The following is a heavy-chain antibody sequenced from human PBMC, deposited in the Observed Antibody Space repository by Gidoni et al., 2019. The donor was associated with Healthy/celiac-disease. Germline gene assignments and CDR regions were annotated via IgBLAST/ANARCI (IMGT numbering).Heavy chain of an antibody. Sequence: EVQLVESGGGLVQPGRSLRLSCAASGFTFDDYAMHWVRQAPGKGLEWVSGISWNSGSIGYADSVKGRFTISRDNAKNSLYLQMNSLRAEDTALYYCAKEGAAMALAPFDYWGQGTLVTVSS. D-gene: IGHD5-18*01. V-gene: IGHV3-9*01. CDR3: AKEGAAMALAPFDY. CDR2: ISWNSGSI. CDR1: GFTFDDYA. J-gene: IGHJ4*02.